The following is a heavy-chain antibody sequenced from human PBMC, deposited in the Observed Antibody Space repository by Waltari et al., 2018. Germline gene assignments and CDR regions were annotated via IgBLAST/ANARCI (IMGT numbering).Heavy chain of an antibody. CDR3: ARLSYSYYDFDY. D-gene: IGHD5-18*01. CDR2: IYYSGST. J-gene: IGHJ4*02. Sequence: QVQLQESGPGLVQPSPTLSLTCTVSGGSISSGGYYWSWIRQHPGKGLEWIGYIYYSGSTYYNPSLKSRVTISVDTSKNQFSLKLSSVTAADTAVYYCARLSYSYYDFDYWGQGTLVTVSS. CDR1: GGSISSGGYY. V-gene: IGHV4-31*03.